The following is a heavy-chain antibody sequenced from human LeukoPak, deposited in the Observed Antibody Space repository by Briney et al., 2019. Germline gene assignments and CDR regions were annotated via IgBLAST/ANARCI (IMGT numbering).Heavy chain of an antibody. CDR2: MSGDGSIT. CDR3: ARGGCSGNNGYWRPVQ. Sequence: PGRSLRLSCAASGCSFSGYWMHWVRHHSTKGLVWVSRMSGDGSITTYVDSVKGRFTISRENAKKTLYLQMNSLRVEDTAVYYCARGGCSGNNGYWRPVQWGQGTLVTVSS. D-gene: IGHD5-12*01. V-gene: IGHV3-74*01. CDR1: GCSFSGYW. J-gene: IGHJ4*02.